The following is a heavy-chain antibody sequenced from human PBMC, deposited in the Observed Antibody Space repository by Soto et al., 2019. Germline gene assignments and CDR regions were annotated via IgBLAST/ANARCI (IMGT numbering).Heavy chain of an antibody. Sequence: QVQLVQSGAELKKPGSLVKVSCKASGATYTPFIAYAISWLRQAPGQVLEWMGGIIPLGRSPHYAQGFHDRITIRAATSNYTVYLELSSLTSDDTAVYFCARSRANCGVDCYSVYDAFDMWGQGTLFPVSS. D-gene: IGHD2-21*02. CDR1: GATYTPFIAYA. CDR2: IIPLGRSP. J-gene: IGHJ3*02. V-gene: IGHV1-69*06. CDR3: ARSRANCGVDCYSVYDAFDM.